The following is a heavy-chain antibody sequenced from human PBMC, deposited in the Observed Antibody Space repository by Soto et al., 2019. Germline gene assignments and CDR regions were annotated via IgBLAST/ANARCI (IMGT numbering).Heavy chain of an antibody. CDR3: ARLGFNYDFLSGYYYVHNYYGIDG. CDR1: GYKVSTWHNFTSYW. V-gene: IGHV5-51*01. J-gene: IGHJ6*04. CDR2: IYPGDSDT. D-gene: IGHD3-3*01. Sequence: GESLKISCMGSGYKVSTWHNFTSYWIAWVRQMPGEGLEWMGIIYPGDSDTRYSPSFQGQVTISADKSINSVYLQWSSLKASDTATYYCARLGFNYDFLSGYYYVHNYYGIDGWGKGTTVTVDS.